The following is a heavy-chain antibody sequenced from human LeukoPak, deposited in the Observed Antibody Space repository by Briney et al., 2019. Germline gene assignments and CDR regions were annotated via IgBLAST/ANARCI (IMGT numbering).Heavy chain of an antibody. D-gene: IGHD5-18*01. CDR2: IKKDGSEK. Sequence: GGSLRLSCAASGFTFSSYWMSWVRQAPGQGLERVANIKKDGSEKYYVDSVKGRFTISRDNAKNVLYLQMNSLRAEDTAVYYCAKQPDKGYSYGYWGYFGYWGQVALVTVAS. V-gene: IGHV3-7*01. CDR1: GFTFSSYW. CDR3: AKQPDKGYSYGYWGYFGY. J-gene: IGHJ4*03.